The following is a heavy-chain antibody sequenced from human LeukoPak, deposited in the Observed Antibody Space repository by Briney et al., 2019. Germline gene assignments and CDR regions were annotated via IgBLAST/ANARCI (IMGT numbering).Heavy chain of an antibody. CDR3: ARADYVWGSYRYTTFDY. D-gene: IGHD3-16*02. J-gene: IGHJ4*02. V-gene: IGHV4-34*01. Sequence: SETLSLTCAVYGGSFSGYYWSWIRQPPGKGLEWIGEINHSGSTNYNPPLKSRVTISVDTSKNQFSLKLSSVTAADTAVYYCARADYVWGSYRYTTFDYWGQGTLVTVSS. CDR2: INHSGST. CDR1: GGSFSGYY.